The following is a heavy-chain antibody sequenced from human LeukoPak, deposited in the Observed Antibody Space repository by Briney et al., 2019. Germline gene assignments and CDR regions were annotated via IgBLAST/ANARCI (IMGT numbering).Heavy chain of an antibody. J-gene: IGHJ3*02. CDR3: ARVGAGDLGDAFDI. CDR2: ISSNGGST. D-gene: IGHD3-16*01. V-gene: IGHV3-64*01. CDR1: GFTFSSYA. Sequence: GGSLRLSCAASGFTFSSYAMHWVRQAPGKGLEYVSAISSNGGSTYYANSVKGRFTISRDNSKNTLYLQMGSLRAEDMAVYYCARVGAGDLGDAFDIWGQGIMVTVSS.